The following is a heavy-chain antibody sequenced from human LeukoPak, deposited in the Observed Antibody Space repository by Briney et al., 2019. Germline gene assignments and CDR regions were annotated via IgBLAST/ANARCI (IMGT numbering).Heavy chain of an antibody. CDR2: INHSGST. V-gene: IGHV4-34*01. Sequence: PSETLSLTCAVYGGSFSGYYWSWIRQPPGKGLEWIGEINHSGSTNYNPSLKSRVTISVDTSKNQFSLKLSSVTAADTAVYYCARAGVRRLYYYDSRDYYHFDYWGQGTLVTVSS. D-gene: IGHD3-22*01. CDR3: ARAGVRRLYYYDSRDYYHFDY. J-gene: IGHJ4*02. CDR1: GGSFSGYY.